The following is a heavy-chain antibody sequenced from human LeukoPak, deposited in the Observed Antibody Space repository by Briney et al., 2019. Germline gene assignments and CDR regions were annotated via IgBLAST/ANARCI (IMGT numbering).Heavy chain of an antibody. J-gene: IGHJ4*02. V-gene: IGHV3-23*01. CDR2: ISGSGGST. Sequence: QPGGSLRLSCAASGFTFSSYAMSWVRQAPGKGLEWVSAISGSGGSTYYADSVKGRFTFSRDNSKDTMYLQMNSLRAEDTAVYFCAKGGATSNWFKPSEYYFDYGGQGTLVTVSS. D-gene: IGHD4-11*01. CDR1: GFTFSSYA. CDR3: AKGGATSNWFKPSEYYFDY.